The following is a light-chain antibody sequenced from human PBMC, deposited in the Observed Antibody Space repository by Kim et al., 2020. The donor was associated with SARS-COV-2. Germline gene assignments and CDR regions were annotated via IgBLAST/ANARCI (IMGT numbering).Light chain of an antibody. Sequence: SYELTQPSSVSVSPGQTARITCSGDVLAKKYARWFQQKPGQAPVLVIYKDSERPSGIPERFSGSSSGTTVTLTISGAQVEDEADYYCYSAADTMRVFGGGTQLTVL. CDR3: YSAADTMRV. CDR2: KDS. CDR1: VLAKKY. J-gene: IGLJ3*02. V-gene: IGLV3-27*01.